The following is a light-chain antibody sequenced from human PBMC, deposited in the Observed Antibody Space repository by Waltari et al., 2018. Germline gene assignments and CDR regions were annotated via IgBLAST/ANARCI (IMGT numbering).Light chain of an antibody. CDR2: AAS. V-gene: IGKV1-39*01. CDR3: QQSYNTPLT. CDR1: QSITNF. J-gene: IGKJ4*01. Sequence: DIQMTQSPSSLSASVGERVTITCRASQSITNFLNWYQQRPGKAPKLLIYAASILQSGVPSKFSGSGSGTDFTLTISSLQPEDFATYYCQQSYNTPLTFGGGTKVEIK.